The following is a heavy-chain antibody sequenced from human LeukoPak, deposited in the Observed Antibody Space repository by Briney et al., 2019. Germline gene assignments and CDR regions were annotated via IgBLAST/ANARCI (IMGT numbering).Heavy chain of an antibody. CDR1: GYTFSVYY. Sequence: APVKVSCKASGYTFSVYYIHWMRQAPEQGLEWMGWIVPNSGGTNYAQKFQGRVTMTRDTSISTAYMELSSLRSDDTAVYFCARGILMTGNYGAFDIWGQGTTVTVSS. CDR2: IVPNSGGT. CDR3: ARGILMTGNYGAFDI. V-gene: IGHV1-2*02. D-gene: IGHD3-9*01. J-gene: IGHJ3*02.